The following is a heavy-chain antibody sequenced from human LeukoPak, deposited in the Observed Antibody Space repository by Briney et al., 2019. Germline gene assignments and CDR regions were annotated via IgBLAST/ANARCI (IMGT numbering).Heavy chain of an antibody. D-gene: IGHD1-26*01. CDR2: ISSSSYI. J-gene: IGHJ4*02. CDR3: AREGVGATLGY. V-gene: IGHV3-21*01. CDR1: GFTFSSYS. Sequence: GGSLRLSCAASGFTFSSYSMNWVRQAPGKGLEWVSSISSSSYIYYADSVKGRFTISRDNAKNSLYLQMNSLRAVDTAVYYCAREGVGATLGYWGQGTLVTVSS.